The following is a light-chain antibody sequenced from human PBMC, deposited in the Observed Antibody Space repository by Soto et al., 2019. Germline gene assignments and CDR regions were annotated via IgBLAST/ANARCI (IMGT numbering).Light chain of an antibody. Sequence: QSALTQPASVSGSPGQSITISCTGTSGDVGNNDYVSWYQKHPGKAPKLLIYEVSNRPSGVSDRFSGSKSGNTASLTFSGLQAEDESYFYCCSYTRTDTHMVFGGGTKLTVL. V-gene: IGLV2-14*01. J-gene: IGLJ3*02. CDR3: CSYTRTDTHMV. CDR1: SGDVGNNDY. CDR2: EVS.